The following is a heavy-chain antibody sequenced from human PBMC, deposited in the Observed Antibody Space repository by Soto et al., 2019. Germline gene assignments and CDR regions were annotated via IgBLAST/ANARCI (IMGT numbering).Heavy chain of an antibody. CDR1: GGTFSSYT. J-gene: IGHJ5*02. CDR2: IIPILGTA. CDR3: ARDFHYDLSRAANH. V-gene: IGHV1-69*08. Sequence: QVQLVQSGAEVKKPGSSVKVSCKASGGTFSSYTISWVRQAPGQGLEWMGKIIPILGTANYAQKFQGRVTITADKSTSTAYMEMSSLRSEDTAVYYCARDFHYDLSRAANHWGQGTLVTVSS. D-gene: IGHD3-22*01.